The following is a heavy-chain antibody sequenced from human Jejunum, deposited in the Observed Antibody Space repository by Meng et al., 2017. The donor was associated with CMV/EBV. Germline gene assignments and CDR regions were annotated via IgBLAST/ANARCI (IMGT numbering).Heavy chain of an antibody. CDR2: IIPIFGTA. V-gene: IGHV1-69*05. CDR3: ARDQEGLNWFDP. Sequence: KASGGTLRCDASSWVRQAPGQGLEGMGVIIPIFGTANYAQKYQGRVTITTDESTSTAYMERSSLRSEDTAVYYCARDQEGLNWFDPWGQGTLVTVSS. J-gene: IGHJ5*02. CDR1: GGTLRCDA.